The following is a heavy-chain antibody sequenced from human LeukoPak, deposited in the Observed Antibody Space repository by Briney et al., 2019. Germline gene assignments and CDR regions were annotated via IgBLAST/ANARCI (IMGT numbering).Heavy chain of an antibody. CDR2: IYPGYSDT. D-gene: IGHD2-2*01. CDR3: ARLWDIVVVPAAMAPPPWFDP. J-gene: IGHJ5*02. CDR1: GYSFTSYL. V-gene: IGHV5-51*01. Sequence: GESLKISCKGSGYSFTSYLIGWVRQIPGKGLELMGIIYPGYSDTRYSPSFQGQVTISADKSLSTAYLQWSSLQASDTAMYYCARLWDIVVVPAAMAPPPWFDPWGQGTLVTVSS.